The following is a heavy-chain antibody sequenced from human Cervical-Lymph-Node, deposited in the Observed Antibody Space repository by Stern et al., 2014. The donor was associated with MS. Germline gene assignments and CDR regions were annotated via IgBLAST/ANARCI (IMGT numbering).Heavy chain of an antibody. CDR1: GYTFTKYG. V-gene: IGHV1-18*01. J-gene: IGHJ4*02. CDR3: ARGMTTISMGNY. D-gene: IGHD4-17*01. Sequence: QLVESGAEVKKPGASVKVSCRASGYTFTKYGISWVRQAPGQGLEWMGLISAYNGNTNYEQKFQDRVTMTTDTSTSTAYMELRSLRSDDTAVYYCARGMTTISMGNYWGQGTLVTVSS. CDR2: ISAYNGNT.